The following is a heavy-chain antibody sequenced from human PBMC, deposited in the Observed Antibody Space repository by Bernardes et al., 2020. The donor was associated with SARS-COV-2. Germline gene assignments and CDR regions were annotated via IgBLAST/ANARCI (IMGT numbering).Heavy chain of an antibody. V-gene: IGHV3-21*01. CDR3: ATSGYSSGWNH. Sequence: GYLSLSCAASGLIFNSYTMNLVRPAPGKGLEWVSSISSTTSYIYYADSVKARFTISRDNAKNSLYLQMNSLRAEDTALYYCATSGYSSGWNHWGLGTLVTVSS. J-gene: IGHJ5*02. CDR1: GLIFNSYT. D-gene: IGHD6-19*01. CDR2: ISSTTSYI.